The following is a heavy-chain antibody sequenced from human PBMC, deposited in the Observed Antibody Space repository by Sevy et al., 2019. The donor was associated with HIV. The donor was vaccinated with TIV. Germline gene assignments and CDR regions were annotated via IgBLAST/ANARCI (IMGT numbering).Heavy chain of an antibody. CDR1: GHTLNRLG. Sequence: ASVKVSCKFYGHTLNRLGMHWVRQAPGKGLEWMGSFDPEDGETFQAQKFQGRVTMTDDTSTDTAYMELSSLRSEDTAVYYCAATKDYYESSGSPFDYWGQGTLVTVSS. D-gene: IGHD3-22*01. CDR2: FDPEDGET. V-gene: IGHV1-24*01. J-gene: IGHJ4*02. CDR3: AATKDYYESSGSPFDY.